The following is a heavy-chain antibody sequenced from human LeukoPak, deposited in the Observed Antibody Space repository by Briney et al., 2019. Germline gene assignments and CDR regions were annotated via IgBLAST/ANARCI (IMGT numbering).Heavy chain of an antibody. CDR2: IYTSGST. D-gene: IGHD1-26*01. Sequence: PSETLSLTCTVSGGSISSGSYYWSWIRQPAGKGLEWIGRIYTSGSTNYNPSLKSRVTISVDTSKNQFSLKLSSVTAADTAVYYCASLVGATPGGAFDIWGQGTMVTVSS. J-gene: IGHJ3*02. CDR1: GGSISSGSYY. V-gene: IGHV4-61*02. CDR3: ASLVGATPGGAFDI.